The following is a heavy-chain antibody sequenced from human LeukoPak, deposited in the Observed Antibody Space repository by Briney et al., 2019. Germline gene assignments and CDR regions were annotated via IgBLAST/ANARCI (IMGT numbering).Heavy chain of an antibody. CDR3: ARGVMGTLDY. J-gene: IGHJ4*02. V-gene: IGHV3-74*01. CDR1: GFSFSDSW. Sequence: GESLRLSCAASGFSFSDSWMYWVRQTPGRGLVWVSRMNTDGTTTDYADSVKGRFTISRDNAENTLYLQMNSLRAEDTAVYYCARGVMGTLDYWGRGTLVTVSS. D-gene: IGHD7-27*01. CDR2: MNTDGTTT.